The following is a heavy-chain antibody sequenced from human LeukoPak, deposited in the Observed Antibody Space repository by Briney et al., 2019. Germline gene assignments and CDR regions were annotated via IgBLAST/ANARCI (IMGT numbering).Heavy chain of an antibody. Sequence: GGSLRLSCAASGFTFSTYSMSWVRQAPGKGLEWVSYISSGSSTIYYADSVKGRFTISRDNSKNTLYLQMNSLRAEDTAVYYCARGYSSSWSEAPDYWGQGTLVTVSS. D-gene: IGHD6-13*01. V-gene: IGHV3-48*01. J-gene: IGHJ4*02. CDR1: GFTFSTYS. CDR3: ARGYSSSWSEAPDY. CDR2: ISSGSSTI.